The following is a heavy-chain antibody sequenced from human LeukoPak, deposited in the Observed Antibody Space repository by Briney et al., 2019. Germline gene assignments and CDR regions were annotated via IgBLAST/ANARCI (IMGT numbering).Heavy chain of an antibody. D-gene: IGHD3-22*01. CDR2: IYYSGST. V-gene: IGHV4-31*03. CDR1: GGSISSGGYY. Sequence: SETLSLTCTVSGGSISSGGYYWSWIRPPPGKGLEWIGYIYYSGSTYYHPSLKSRVTISVDTSKNQFSLKLSSVTAADTAVYYCARLGYDSSGYYLGFDYWGQGTLVTVSS. J-gene: IGHJ4*02. CDR3: ARLGYDSSGYYLGFDY.